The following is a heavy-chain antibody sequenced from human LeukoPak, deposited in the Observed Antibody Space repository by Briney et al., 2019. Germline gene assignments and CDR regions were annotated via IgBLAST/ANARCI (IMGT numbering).Heavy chain of an antibody. CDR2: ISGSGDAT. CDR1: GFTFTNHA. D-gene: IGHD3-22*01. J-gene: IGHJ4*02. CDR3: ARGDYELGY. V-gene: IGHV3-23*01. Sequence: GGSLRLSCAASGFTFTNHAMSWVRQAPGKGLEWVSAISGSGDATKYADSVKGRFTISRDKSKNTLYLQMNSLRAEDTAVYYCARGDYELGYWGQGTLVTVSS.